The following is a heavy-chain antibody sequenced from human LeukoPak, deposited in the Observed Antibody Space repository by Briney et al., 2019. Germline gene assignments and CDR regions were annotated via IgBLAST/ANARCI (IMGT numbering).Heavy chain of an antibody. V-gene: IGHV1-69*13. D-gene: IGHD5-12*01. CDR2: IIPIFGTA. Sequence: ASVKVSCKASGGTFSSYAISWVRQAPGQGLEWMGGIIPIFGTANYAQKFQGRVTITADESTSTAYMELSSLRSEDTAVYYCAREADIVATISWSGSFDPWGQGTLVTVSS. J-gene: IGHJ5*02. CDR1: GGTFSSYA. CDR3: AREADIVATISWSGSFDP.